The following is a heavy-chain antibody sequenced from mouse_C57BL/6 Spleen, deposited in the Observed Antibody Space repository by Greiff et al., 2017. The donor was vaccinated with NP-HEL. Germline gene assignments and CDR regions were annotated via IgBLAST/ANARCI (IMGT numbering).Heavy chain of an antibody. D-gene: IGHD1-1*01. Sequence: EVQLQESGAELVRPGASVKLSCTASGFNIKDDYMHWVKQRPEQGLEWIGWIDPETGDTEYASKFQGKATITADTSSNTAYLQLSSLTSEDTAVYYCTTDGSSPFAYWGQGTLVTVSA. CDR1: GFNIKDDY. CDR3: TTDGSSPFAY. CDR2: IDPETGDT. J-gene: IGHJ3*01. V-gene: IGHV14-4*01.